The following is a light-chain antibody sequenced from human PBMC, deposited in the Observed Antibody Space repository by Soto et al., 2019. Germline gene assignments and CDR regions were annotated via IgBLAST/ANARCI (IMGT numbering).Light chain of an antibody. V-gene: IGLV2-14*03. CDR3: SSYTTSSTLPYV. CDR2: DVS. CDR1: SSDVGGYSY. Sequence: QSALTQPASVSGSPGQSITISCTGTSSDVGGYSYVSWYQHHPGKAPKLMISDVSNRPSGISNRFSGSKSGNTASLTISGLQAEDHADYYCSSYTTSSTLPYVFGTGTKVTVL. J-gene: IGLJ1*01.